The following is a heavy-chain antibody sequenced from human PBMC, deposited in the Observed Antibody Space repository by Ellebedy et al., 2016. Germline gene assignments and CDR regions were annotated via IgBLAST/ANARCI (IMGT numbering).Heavy chain of an antibody. Sequence: SVKVSCXASGGTFSSYAISWVRQAPGQGLEWMGGIIPIFGTANYAQKFQGRVTMTEDTSTDTAYMELSSLRSEDTAVYYCATAHSVTTEFDYWGQGTLVTVSS. CDR2: IIPIFGTA. CDR1: GGTFSSYA. CDR3: ATAHSVTTEFDY. J-gene: IGHJ4*02. D-gene: IGHD4-17*01. V-gene: IGHV1-69*06.